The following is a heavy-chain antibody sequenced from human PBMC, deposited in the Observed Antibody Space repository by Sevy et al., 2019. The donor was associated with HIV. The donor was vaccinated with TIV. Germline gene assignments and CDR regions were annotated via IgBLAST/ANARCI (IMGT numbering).Heavy chain of an antibody. CDR1: GFTFSSYW. CDR3: AMGAGLK. Sequence: GGSLRLSCAASGFTFSSYWMTWVRQAPGKGLEYVANIKQEGSEKYYVDSVKGRLTISRDNAKNALFLQMNSLRAEDTAVYYCAMGAGLKWGQGTLVTVSS. J-gene: IGHJ4*02. V-gene: IGHV3-7*01. CDR2: IKQEGSEK. D-gene: IGHD6-19*01.